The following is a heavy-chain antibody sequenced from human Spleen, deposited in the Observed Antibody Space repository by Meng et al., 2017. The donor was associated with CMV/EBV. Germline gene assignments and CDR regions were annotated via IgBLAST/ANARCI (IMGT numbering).Heavy chain of an antibody. CDR2: IGSSSTYV. V-gene: IGHV3-21*01. D-gene: IGHD5-18*01. Sequence: GESLKISCAASGFTFGPYTMNWVRQAPGKGLEWVASIGSSSTYVSYADSVKGRFTISRDNARNSVSLQMNSLTAADTAVYYCARDPPAMAPYFDYWGQGTLVTVSS. CDR3: ARDPPAMAPYFDY. J-gene: IGHJ4*02. CDR1: GFTFGPYT.